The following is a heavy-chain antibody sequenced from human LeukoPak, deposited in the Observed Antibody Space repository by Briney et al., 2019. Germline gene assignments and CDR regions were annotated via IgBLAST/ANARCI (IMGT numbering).Heavy chain of an antibody. CDR3: ARDICSSTNCYGGYYYYHGMDV. V-gene: IGHV4-39*07. CDR1: GGSISSSSYY. Sequence: PSETLSLTCTVSGGSISSSSYYWGWIRQPPGKGLEWIGSIYYSGSTYYTPSLKSRVTISVDTSKNQFSLKLSSVTAADTAVYYCARDICSSTNCYGGYYYYHGMDVWGQGTTVTVSS. CDR2: IYYSGST. D-gene: IGHD2-2*01. J-gene: IGHJ6*02.